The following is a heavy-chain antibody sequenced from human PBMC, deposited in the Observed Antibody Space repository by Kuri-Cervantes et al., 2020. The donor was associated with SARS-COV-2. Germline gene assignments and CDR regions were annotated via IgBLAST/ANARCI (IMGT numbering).Heavy chain of an antibody. Sequence: GESLKISCAASGFTFSNAWMSWVRQAPGKGLEWVGRIKSKTDGGTTDYAAPVKGRFTISRDDSKNTLYLQMSSLKTEDTAVYYCTTSPRYYYDSSGQSRSFDYWGQGTLVTVSS. J-gene: IGHJ4*02. CDR3: TTSPRYYYDSSGQSRSFDY. CDR2: IKSKTDGGTT. CDR1: GFTFSNAW. V-gene: IGHV3-15*01. D-gene: IGHD3-22*01.